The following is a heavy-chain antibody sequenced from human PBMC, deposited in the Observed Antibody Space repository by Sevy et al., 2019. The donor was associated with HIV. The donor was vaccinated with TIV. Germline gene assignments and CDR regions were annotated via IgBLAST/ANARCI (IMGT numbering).Heavy chain of an antibody. J-gene: IGHJ4*02. D-gene: IGHD5-12*01. Sequence: GGSLRLSFAASGFTFSSYAMHWVRQAPGKGLEWVAVISYDGSNNYYADSVKGRFTISRDNSKNTLYLQMNSLRAEDTAVYYCARTFPPGYSGLERGCFDYWGQGTLVTVSS. CDR2: ISYDGSNN. CDR3: ARTFPPGYSGLERGCFDY. CDR1: GFTFSSYA. V-gene: IGHV3-30-3*01.